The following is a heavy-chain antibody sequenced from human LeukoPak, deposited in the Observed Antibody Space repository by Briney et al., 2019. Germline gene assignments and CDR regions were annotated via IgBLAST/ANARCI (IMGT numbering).Heavy chain of an antibody. CDR2: ISYDGSNK. V-gene: IGHV3-30*04. J-gene: IGHJ4*02. CDR3: ARDGRDYFWSGYYFDY. CDR1: GFTFSSYT. Sequence: GRSLRLSCAASGFTFSSYTMHWVRQAPGKGLEWVAVISYDGSNKYYADSVKGRFTISRDNSKNTLYLQMNSLRAEDTAVYYCARDGRDYFWSGYYFDYWGQGTLVTVSS. D-gene: IGHD3-3*01.